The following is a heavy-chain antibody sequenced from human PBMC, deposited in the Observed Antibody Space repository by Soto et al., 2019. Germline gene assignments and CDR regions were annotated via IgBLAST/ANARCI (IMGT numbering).Heavy chain of an antibody. J-gene: IGHJ5*02. D-gene: IGHD6-13*01. CDR2: INAANGDT. V-gene: IGHV1-3*01. Sequence: ASVKVSCKASGYTFTSYGIHWVRQAPGQRLEWMGWINAANGDTKYSPKFQGRVTITRDTSASTAYMELSSLRSEDTAVYYCVRRQVSATGIDWFDPWGQGNLVTVSS. CDR1: GYTFTSYG. CDR3: VRRQVSATGIDWFDP.